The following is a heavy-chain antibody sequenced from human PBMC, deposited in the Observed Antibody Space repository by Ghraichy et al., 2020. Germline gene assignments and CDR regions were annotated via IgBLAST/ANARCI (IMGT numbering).Heavy chain of an antibody. D-gene: IGHD4-23*01. CDR3: ARGATVVTPNYFDY. CDR1: GGSISSYY. Sequence: GSLRLSCTVSGGSISSYYWSWIRQPPGKGLEWIGYIYYSGSTNYNPSLKSRVTISVDTSKNQFSLKLSSVTAADTAVYYCARGATVVTPNYFDYWGQGTLVTVSS. CDR2: IYYSGST. V-gene: IGHV4-59*01. J-gene: IGHJ4*02.